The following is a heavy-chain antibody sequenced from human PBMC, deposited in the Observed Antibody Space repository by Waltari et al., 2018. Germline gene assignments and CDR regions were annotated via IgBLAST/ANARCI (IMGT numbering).Heavy chain of an antibody. CDR1: GFTFSRYW. CDR3: ARRATAYGFPY. Sequence: EVQLVESGGGLVQPGGSLRLSCAASGFTFSRYWMSWVRQAPGKGLEWVANIKQDGSEKYYVDSVKGRFTISRDNAKNSLYLQMNSLRAEDTAVYYCARRATAYGFPYWGQGTLVTVSS. CDR2: IKQDGSEK. D-gene: IGHD6-25*01. V-gene: IGHV3-7*01. J-gene: IGHJ4*02.